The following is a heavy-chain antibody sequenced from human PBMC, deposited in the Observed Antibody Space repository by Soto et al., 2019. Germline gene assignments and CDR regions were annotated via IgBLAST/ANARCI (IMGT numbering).Heavy chain of an antibody. D-gene: IGHD3-3*01. J-gene: IGHJ6*02. V-gene: IGHV3-23*01. Sequence: PGGSLRLSCAASGFILSSSAMSWVRQAPGKGLEWVSAISGSGTSTYYADSAKGRFTISGDVSKNTVYLQMNSLRAEDTAVYYCAKGPTIFGVVITVEYYYGMDVWGQGTTVTVSS. CDR2: ISGSGTST. CDR3: AKGPTIFGVVITVEYYYGMDV. CDR1: GFILSSSA.